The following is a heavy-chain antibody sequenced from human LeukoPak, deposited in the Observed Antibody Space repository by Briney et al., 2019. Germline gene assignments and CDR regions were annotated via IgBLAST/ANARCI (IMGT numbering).Heavy chain of an antibody. CDR1: GGSFSGYY. Sequence: SETLSLTCAVYGGSFSGYYWSWIRQPPVEGLEWIGEINHSGSTNYNPSLKSRVTISVDTSKNQFSLKLSSVTAADTAVYYCARVPTTVTTVDYWGQGTLVTVSS. D-gene: IGHD4-17*01. V-gene: IGHV4-34*01. CDR2: INHSGST. CDR3: ARVPTTVTTVDY. J-gene: IGHJ4*02.